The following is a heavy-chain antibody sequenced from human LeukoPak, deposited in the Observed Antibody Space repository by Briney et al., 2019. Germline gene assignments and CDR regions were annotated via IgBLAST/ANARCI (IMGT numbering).Heavy chain of an antibody. Sequence: PGGSLRLSCAASGFTFSRHNMKWVRQTPGKGLEWVSGISWNSGSIGYADSVKGRFTISRDNAKSSLYLQMNSLRAEDTALYYCAKGSRGVVAATQDYWGQGTLVTVSS. D-gene: IGHD2-15*01. V-gene: IGHV3-9*01. J-gene: IGHJ4*02. CDR2: ISWNSGSI. CDR3: AKGSRGVVAATQDY. CDR1: GFTFSRHN.